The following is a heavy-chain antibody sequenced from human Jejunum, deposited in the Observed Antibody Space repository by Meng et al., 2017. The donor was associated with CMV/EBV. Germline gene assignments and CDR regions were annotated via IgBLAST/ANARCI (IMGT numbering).Heavy chain of an antibody. D-gene: IGHD1-1*01. V-gene: IGHV3-23*01. Sequence: AFVFRNYAMSWVRQAPGKGLEWVSTISDSATGSNYADSVRGRFTISRDNSKNILFLQMNSLRAEDTAVYYCAKDTTPDTRFNFDRWGQGTPVTVSS. CDR2: ISDSATGS. CDR1: AFVFRNYA. CDR3: AKDTTPDTRFNFDR. J-gene: IGHJ4*02.